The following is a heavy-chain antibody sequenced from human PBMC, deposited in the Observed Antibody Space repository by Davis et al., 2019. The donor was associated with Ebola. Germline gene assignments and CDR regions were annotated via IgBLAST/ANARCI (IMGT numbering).Heavy chain of an antibody. CDR1: GGSISSSSYY. Sequence: LETLSLTCTVSGGSISSSSYYWGWIRQPPGKGLEWIGSIYYSGSTYYNPSLKSRVTISVDTSKNQFSLKLSSVTAADTAVYYCASYGAVRLVFDYWGQGTLVTVSS. V-gene: IGHV4-39*01. CDR2: IYYSGST. D-gene: IGHD4-17*01. CDR3: ASYGAVRLVFDY. J-gene: IGHJ4*02.